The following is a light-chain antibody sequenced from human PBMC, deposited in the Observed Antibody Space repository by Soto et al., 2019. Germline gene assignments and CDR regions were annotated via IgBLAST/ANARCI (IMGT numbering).Light chain of an antibody. J-gene: IGKJ5*01. CDR2: EVS. V-gene: IGKV3-15*01. Sequence: EIVMTQSPATLSVSPGERATLSCTASHYVYSNVAWFQQRPGQAPRLPIYEVSTRATYIPARFSGSGSGTDFTLTISSLEPEDSAVYYCQQRHMWPITFGQGTRLEIK. CDR3: QQRHMWPIT. CDR1: HYVYSN.